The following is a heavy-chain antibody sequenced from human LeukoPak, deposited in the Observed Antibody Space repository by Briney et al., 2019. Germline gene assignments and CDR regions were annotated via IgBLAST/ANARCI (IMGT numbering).Heavy chain of an antibody. Sequence: PGGSLRLSCAASGFTFSSYWMSWVRQAPGKGLEWVANIKQDGGEKYYVDSVKGRFTISRDNAKNSLYLQMNSLRAEDTAVYYCGKEYITSIYYYYYYMDVWGKGTTVTISS. V-gene: IGHV3-7*01. CDR1: GFTFSSYW. D-gene: IGHD3-16*01. CDR2: IKQDGGEK. CDR3: GKEYITSIYYYYYYMDV. J-gene: IGHJ6*03.